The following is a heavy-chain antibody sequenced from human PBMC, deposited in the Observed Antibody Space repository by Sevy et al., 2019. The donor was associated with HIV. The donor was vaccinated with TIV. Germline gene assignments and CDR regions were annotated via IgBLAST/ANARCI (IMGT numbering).Heavy chain of an antibody. Sequence: SETLSLTCTVSGDSITSYYWAWIRQPPGKGLEWIGNVHNGGSTNYNPSLKSRLTISVDTTNNQFSLKLGSVTVADTAVYFCARPHTSDWTRFEHWGQGILVTVSS. CDR1: GDSITSYY. V-gene: IGHV4-59*01. D-gene: IGHD6-19*01. J-gene: IGHJ4*02. CDR3: ARPHTSDWTRFEH. CDR2: VHNGGST.